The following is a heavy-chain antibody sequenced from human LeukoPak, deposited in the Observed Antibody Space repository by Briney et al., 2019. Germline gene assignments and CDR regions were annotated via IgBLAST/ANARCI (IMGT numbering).Heavy chain of an antibody. CDR3: ARTVAAAGTEKTGSNWFDP. CDR1: GGSISSSSYY. D-gene: IGHD6-13*01. Sequence: SETLSLTCTVSGGSISSSSYYWGWIRQPPGKGLEWIGSIYYSGSTYYNPSLKSRVTISVDTSKNQFSLKLSSVTAADTAVYYCARTVAAAGTEKTGSNWFDPWGQGTLVTVSS. V-gene: IGHV4-39*01. J-gene: IGHJ5*02. CDR2: IYYSGST.